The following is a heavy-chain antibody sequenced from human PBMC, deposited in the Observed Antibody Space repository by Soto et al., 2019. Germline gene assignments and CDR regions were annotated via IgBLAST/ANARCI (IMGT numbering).Heavy chain of an antibody. Sequence: SQTLSLTCAISGDSVSSNSAAWNWIRQSPSRGLEWLGRTYYRSKWYNDYAVSVKNRITINPDTSKNQFSLQLNSVTPEDTAVYYCARGDMRNSSSSYYYYYMDVWGKGTTVTVSS. D-gene: IGHD6-6*01. V-gene: IGHV6-1*01. CDR2: TYYRSKWYN. CDR3: ARGDMRNSSSSYYYYYMDV. CDR1: GDSVSSNSAA. J-gene: IGHJ6*03.